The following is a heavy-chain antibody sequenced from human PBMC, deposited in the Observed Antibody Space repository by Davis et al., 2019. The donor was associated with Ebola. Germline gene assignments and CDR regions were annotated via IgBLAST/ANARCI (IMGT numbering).Heavy chain of an antibody. CDR1: GGSISSSSYY. V-gene: IGHV4-39*07. Sequence: SETLSLTCTVSGGSISSSSYYWGWIRQPPGKGLEWIGSIYYSGSTNYNPSLKSRVTISVDTSKNQFSLKLSSVTAADTAVYYCARETYYYDSSGYHKGAFDIWGQGTMVTVSS. D-gene: IGHD3-22*01. J-gene: IGHJ3*02. CDR3: ARETYYYDSSGYHKGAFDI. CDR2: IYYSGST.